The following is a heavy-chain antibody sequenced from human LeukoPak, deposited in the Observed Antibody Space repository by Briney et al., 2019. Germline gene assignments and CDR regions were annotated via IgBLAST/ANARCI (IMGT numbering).Heavy chain of an antibody. CDR3: AGDPARAMRRY. J-gene: IGHJ4*02. D-gene: IGHD5-18*01. V-gene: IGHV3-53*01. CDR1: GFTVSINY. Sequence: GGSLRLSCAASGFTVSINYMSWVRQAPGKGLEWVSVIYSGGSTYYADSVKGRFTISRDNSKNTRYLEMNSLSAGDMLLYYCAGDPARAMRRYWGQGTLVTVST. CDR2: IYSGGST.